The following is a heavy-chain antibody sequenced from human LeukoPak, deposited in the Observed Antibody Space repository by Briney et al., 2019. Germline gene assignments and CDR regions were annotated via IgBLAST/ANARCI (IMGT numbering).Heavy chain of an antibody. D-gene: IGHD3-22*01. J-gene: IGHJ4*02. CDR2: ISYDGSNK. CDR3: ANSDSSGFPLDY. CDR1: GFTFSSYG. V-gene: IGHV3-30*18. Sequence: PGGSLRLSCAASGFTFSSYGTHWVRQAPGKGLEWVAVISYDGSNKYYADSVKGRFTISRDNSKNTLYLQMNSLRAEDTAVYYCANSDSSGFPLDYWGQGTLVTVSS.